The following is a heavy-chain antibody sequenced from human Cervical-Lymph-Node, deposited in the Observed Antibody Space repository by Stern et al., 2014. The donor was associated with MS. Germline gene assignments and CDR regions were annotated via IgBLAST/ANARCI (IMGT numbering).Heavy chain of an antibody. CDR3: ARAIGFCSGGNCEPYYYYGIDV. J-gene: IGHJ6*02. CDR1: GFRFADYA. V-gene: IGHV3-9*01. D-gene: IGHD2-15*01. Sequence: EVQLVESGGDLVQPGRALRLSCAASGFRFADYAMYWVRQAPGTGLEWGSGISWSSGKVGYAGPEQSRFTTSRDHVTNYLFLLLNSLRSEDTASYYCARAIGFCSGGNCEPYYYYGIDVWGQGTRVTVSS. CDR2: ISWSSGKV.